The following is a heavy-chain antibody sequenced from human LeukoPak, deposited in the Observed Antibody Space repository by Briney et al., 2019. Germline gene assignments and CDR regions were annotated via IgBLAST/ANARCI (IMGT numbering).Heavy chain of an antibody. J-gene: IGHJ6*02. D-gene: IGHD3-16*01. Sequence: GGSLRLSCAASGFTFSSYSMNWVRQAPGKGLEWVSYISSSSSTIYYADSVKGRFTISRDNAKNSLYLQMNSLRVEDTAVYYCARGLGVDTYIYYYGMDVWGQGTTVTVSS. CDR1: GFTFSSYS. V-gene: IGHV3-48*01. CDR2: ISSSSSTI. CDR3: ARGLGVDTYIYYYGMDV.